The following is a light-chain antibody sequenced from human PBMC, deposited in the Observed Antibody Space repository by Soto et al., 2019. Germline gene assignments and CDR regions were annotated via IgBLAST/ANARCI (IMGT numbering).Light chain of an antibody. V-gene: IGKV1-12*02. CDR3: QQANGDPWT. Sequence: DIQMTQSPSSVSASVGDRVTISCRASHDVRSWLAWYQQKPGKAPNLLIYGASTLQSGVPSRYSGSGSGTDFTLNISSLQPEDFETYYCQQANGDPWTFGQGTKVEIK. J-gene: IGKJ1*01. CDR2: GAS. CDR1: HDVRSW.